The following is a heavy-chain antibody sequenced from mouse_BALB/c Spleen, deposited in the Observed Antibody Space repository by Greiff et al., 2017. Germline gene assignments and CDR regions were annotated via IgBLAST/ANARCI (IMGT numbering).Heavy chain of an antibody. CDR2: ISYDGSN. Sequence: EVKVEESGPGLVKPSQSLSLTCSVTGYSITSGYYWNWIRQFPGNKLEWMGYISYDGSNNYNPSLKNRISITRDTSKNQFFLKLNSVTTEDTATYYCARDGGSPWFAYWGQGTLVTVSA. J-gene: IGHJ3*01. V-gene: IGHV3-6*02. CDR1: GYSITSGYY. CDR3: ARDGGSPWFAY.